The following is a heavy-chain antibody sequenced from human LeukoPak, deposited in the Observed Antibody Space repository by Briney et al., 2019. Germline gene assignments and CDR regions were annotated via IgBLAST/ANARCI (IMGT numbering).Heavy chain of an antibody. Sequence: GGSLRPSCAASEFTFSYYWMYWVRQGPGQGLVSVSRISSDGGSTTYADSVKGRFTISRDNAKNTLYLQMHSLRVEDTGIYYCARDDSNGIDYWGQGTLVTVSS. CDR1: EFTFSYYW. V-gene: IGHV3-74*01. CDR2: ISSDGGST. CDR3: ARDDSNGIDY. D-gene: IGHD6-19*01. J-gene: IGHJ4*02.